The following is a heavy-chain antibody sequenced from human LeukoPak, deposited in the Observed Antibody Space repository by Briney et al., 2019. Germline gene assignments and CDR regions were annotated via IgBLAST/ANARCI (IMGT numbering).Heavy chain of an antibody. Sequence: SETLSLTCVVSGASVSSSHWNWIRQLPGKGLEWIACLSYTGKADYNPSLTGRATISFGTSGNQVSLTLRSVTAAETAVYYCSEGYFEPFDHWGQGTLVTVAS. J-gene: IGHJ4*02. CDR1: GASVSSSH. CDR2: LSYTGKA. CDR3: SEGYFEPFDH. V-gene: IGHV4-59*02. D-gene: IGHD2/OR15-2a*01.